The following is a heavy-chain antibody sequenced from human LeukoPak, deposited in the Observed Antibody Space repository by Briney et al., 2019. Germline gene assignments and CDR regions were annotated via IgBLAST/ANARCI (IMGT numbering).Heavy chain of an antibody. Sequence: GASVKVSCKASGYTFTGYYMHWVRQAPGQGLEWMGRINPNSGGTNYAQKFQGRGIMTRDTSISTAYMELSRLRSDDTAVYYCARDREITFGGVIAYYYYYMDVWGKGTTVTVSS. CDR1: GYTFTGYY. CDR3: ARDREITFGGVIAYYYYYMDV. V-gene: IGHV1-2*06. CDR2: INPNSGGT. D-gene: IGHD3-16*02. J-gene: IGHJ6*03.